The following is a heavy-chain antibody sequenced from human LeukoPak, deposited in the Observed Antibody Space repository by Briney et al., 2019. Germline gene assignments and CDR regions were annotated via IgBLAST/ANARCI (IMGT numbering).Heavy chain of an antibody. J-gene: IGHJ3*02. CDR1: GGSISSSSYY. Sequence: PSETLSLTCTVSGGSISSSSYYWGWIRQPPGKGLEWIGSIYYSGSTYYNPSLKSRVTISVDTSKNQFSLKLSSVTAADTAVYYCASRTIVGAATTGPDDAFDIWGQGTMVTVSS. D-gene: IGHD1-26*01. CDR2: IYYSGST. CDR3: ASRTIVGAATTGPDDAFDI. V-gene: IGHV4-39*07.